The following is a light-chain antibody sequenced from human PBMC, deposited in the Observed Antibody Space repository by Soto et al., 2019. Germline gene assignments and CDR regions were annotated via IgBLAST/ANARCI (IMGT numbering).Light chain of an antibody. CDR2: EGS. V-gene: IGLV2-23*01. CDR1: SSDVGSYNL. CDR3: CSYAGSSTLL. J-gene: IGLJ2*01. Sequence: QSALTQPASVSGSPGQSITISCTGTSSDVGSYNLVSWYQQHPGKAPKLMIYEGSERPSWVSYRFSGSKSGSTASLTISGLQAEDEADYYCCSYAGSSTLLFGGGTKLTVL.